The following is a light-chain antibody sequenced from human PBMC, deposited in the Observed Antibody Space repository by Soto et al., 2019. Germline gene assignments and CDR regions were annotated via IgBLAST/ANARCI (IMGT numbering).Light chain of an antibody. CDR1: QSISSW. CDR2: KAS. J-gene: IGKJ2*01. CDR3: QQYHTYPYP. Sequence: DIQMTQSPFTLSASVGDRVTITCRASQSISSWLAWYQQKSGKAPKVLIYKASTLGTGVPLRVSGSESGTEFNLTISSLQPDDFATYYGQQYHTYPYPVGQGTKLEIK. V-gene: IGKV1-5*03.